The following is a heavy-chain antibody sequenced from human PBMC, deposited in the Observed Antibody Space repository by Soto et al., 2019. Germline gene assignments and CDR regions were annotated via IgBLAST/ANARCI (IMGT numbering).Heavy chain of an antibody. CDR3: AGERTGTTSMDV. Sequence: QVQLVQSGAEVKKPGASVKVSCKASGYTFTSYDINWVRQATGQGLEWMGWMNPNSGNTGYAQKFRGRVTMTRNTSLSTAYMELSSLRAEDTAGYYCAGERTGTTSMDVWGQGTTVTVSS. V-gene: IGHV1-8*01. J-gene: IGHJ6*02. CDR2: MNPNSGNT. CDR1: GYTFTSYD. D-gene: IGHD1-1*01.